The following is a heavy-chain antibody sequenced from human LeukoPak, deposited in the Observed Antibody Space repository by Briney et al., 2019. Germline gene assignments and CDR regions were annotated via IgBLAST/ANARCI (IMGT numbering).Heavy chain of an antibody. D-gene: IGHD4-17*01. CDR2: INPSGGST. V-gene: IGHV1-46*01. CDR3: ARATVTTLRYYYMDV. CDR1: GYTFTSYY. J-gene: IGHJ6*03. Sequence: ASVKVSCKASGYTFTSYYMHWVRQAPGQGLEWMGIINPSGGSTSYAQKFQGRVTMTRDTSTSTVYMELSSLRSEDTAVYYCARATVTTLRYYYMDVWGKGTTVTVSS.